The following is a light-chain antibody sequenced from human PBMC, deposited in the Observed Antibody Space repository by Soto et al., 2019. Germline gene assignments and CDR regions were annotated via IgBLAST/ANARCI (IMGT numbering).Light chain of an antibody. CDR3: QSYDSSLPGEL. Sequence: QSVLTQPPSVSGAPGQRVTISCTGSSSNSGAGYDVHWYQQLPGTAPKLLIYGNSNRPSGVPDRFSGSKSGTSASLAITGLQAEDEADYYCQSYDSSLPGELFGGGTKLTVL. V-gene: IGLV1-40*01. CDR1: SSNSGAGYD. J-gene: IGLJ2*01. CDR2: GNS.